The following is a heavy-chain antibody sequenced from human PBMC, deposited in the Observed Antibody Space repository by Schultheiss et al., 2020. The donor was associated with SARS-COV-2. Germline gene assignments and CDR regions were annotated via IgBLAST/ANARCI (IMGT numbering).Heavy chain of an antibody. CDR1: GFTLSNYA. J-gene: IGHJ6*02. D-gene: IGHD1-26*01. CDR2: LSGSGGDT. CDR3: ARGFSGSYYYGMDV. V-gene: IGHV3-23*01. Sequence: GESLKISCAASGFTLSNYAMNWVRQAPGKGLEWVSVLSGSGGDTYYADSVRGRFTISRDNSKNTLYLQMNSLRAEDTAVYYCARGFSGSYYYGMDVWGQGTTVTVSS.